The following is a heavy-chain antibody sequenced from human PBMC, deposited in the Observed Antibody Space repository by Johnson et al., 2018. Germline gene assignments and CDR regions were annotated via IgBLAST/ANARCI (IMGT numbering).Heavy chain of an antibody. D-gene: IGHD4-23*01. CDR2: ISSSGSTI. CDR1: GFTFSSYG. CDR3: ARDYGGNDAFDI. V-gene: IGHV3-48*04. Sequence: VQLVQSGGGVVQPGRSLRLSCAASGFTFSSYGMHWVRQAPGKGLEWVSYISSSGSTIYYADSVKALFTISRDNAKNSLYLQLNSLRAEDTAVYYCARDYGGNDAFDIWGQGTMVTVSS. J-gene: IGHJ3*02.